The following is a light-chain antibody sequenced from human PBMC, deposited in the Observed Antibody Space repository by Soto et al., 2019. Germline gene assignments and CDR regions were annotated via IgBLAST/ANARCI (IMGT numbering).Light chain of an antibody. CDR1: QSVIMY. CDR2: XAS. V-gene: IGKV3-11*01. J-gene: IGKJ5*01. CDR3: QQHNNWIT. Sequence: EVVVTQSPATLVLSQGERATLCXRASQSVIMYLSWYQQKRGKAPRXXIYXASNRATGIPARFSGSGSGTDFTITISSLEPEDLGVYCCQQHNNWITFGQVTRLAI.